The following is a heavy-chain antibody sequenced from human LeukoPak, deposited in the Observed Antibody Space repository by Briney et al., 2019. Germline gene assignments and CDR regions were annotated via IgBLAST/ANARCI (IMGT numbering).Heavy chain of an antibody. V-gene: IGHV4-59*08. Sequence: SETLSLTCTVSGGSISSYYWSWIRQPPGKGLEWIGCIYYSGSTNYNPSLKSRVTISVDTSKNQFSLKLSSVTAADTAVYYCARQVVVRDAFDIWGQGTMVTVSS. CDR3: ARQVVVRDAFDI. D-gene: IGHD3-22*01. CDR2: IYYSGST. CDR1: GGSISSYY. J-gene: IGHJ3*02.